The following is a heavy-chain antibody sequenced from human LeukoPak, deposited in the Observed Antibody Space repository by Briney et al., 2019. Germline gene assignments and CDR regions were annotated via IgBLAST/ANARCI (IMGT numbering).Heavy chain of an antibody. CDR2: IYYSGST. D-gene: IGHD1-26*01. V-gene: IGHV4-39*01. CDR1: GGSISSNSYY. CDR3: ARARSGGSHSFYFDY. Sequence: SETLSLTCTVSGGSISSNSYYWGWIRQPPGKGLEWIGSIYYSGSTYYNSSLKSRVTISVDTSKNQFSLKLNSVTAADTAVYYCARARSGGSHSFYFDYWGQGTLVTVSS. J-gene: IGHJ4*02.